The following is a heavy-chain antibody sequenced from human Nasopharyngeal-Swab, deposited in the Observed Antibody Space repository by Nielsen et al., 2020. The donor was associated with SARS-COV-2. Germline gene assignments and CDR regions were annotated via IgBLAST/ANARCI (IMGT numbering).Heavy chain of an antibody. Sequence: GESLKISCAASGFTFSDYYMSWIRQAPGKGLEWVSYISSSSSYTNYADSAKGRFTISRDNAKNSLYLQMNSLRAEDTAVYYCARDVNSYGYVSDYWGQGTLVTVSS. CDR2: ISSSSSYT. CDR1: GFTFSDYY. D-gene: IGHD5-18*01. V-gene: IGHV3-11*06. CDR3: ARDVNSYGYVSDY. J-gene: IGHJ4*02.